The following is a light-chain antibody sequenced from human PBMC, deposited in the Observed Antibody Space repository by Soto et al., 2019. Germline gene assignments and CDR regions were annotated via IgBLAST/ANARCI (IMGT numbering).Light chain of an antibody. CDR1: SISDHNH. Sequence: QSALTQPASVSGSPGQSITISCTGTSISDHNHVPWYQHHPGKAPKLIIYEVTNRPSGVSNRFSGPKSGNTASLTISGLQAEDEADYYCSSYTNSGVFGTGTKVTVL. CDR2: EVT. V-gene: IGLV2-14*01. CDR3: SSYTNSGV. J-gene: IGLJ1*01.